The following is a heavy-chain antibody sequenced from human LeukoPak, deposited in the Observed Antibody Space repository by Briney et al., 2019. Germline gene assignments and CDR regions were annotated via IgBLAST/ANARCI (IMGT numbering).Heavy chain of an antibody. D-gene: IGHD1-26*01. CDR3: ARAGIVGATTDDY. V-gene: IGHV3-53*01. CDR1: GFTVSSNY. J-gene: IGHJ4*02. CDR2: IYSGGST. Sequence: GGSLRLSCAASGFTVSSNYMSWVRQAPGKGLEWVSVIYSGGSTYYADSVKGRCTISRANSKNTLYLQMNSLRAEDTAVYYCARAGIVGATTDDYWGEGTLGTVSS.